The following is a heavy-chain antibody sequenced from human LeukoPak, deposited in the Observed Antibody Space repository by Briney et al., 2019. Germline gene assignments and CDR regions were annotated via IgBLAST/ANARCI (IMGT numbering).Heavy chain of an antibody. Sequence: SETLSLTCTVSGGAISTYYWSWIRQPAGKGLEWIGRIFPSGSTNYNPSLESRVTMSVDTPKNQFSLKLSSVTAADTALYYCARDRRGYVGYEGDPFDIWGQGTMVTVSS. CDR1: GGAISTYY. V-gene: IGHV4-4*07. CDR2: IFPSGST. D-gene: IGHD5-12*01. CDR3: ARDRRGYVGYEGDPFDI. J-gene: IGHJ3*02.